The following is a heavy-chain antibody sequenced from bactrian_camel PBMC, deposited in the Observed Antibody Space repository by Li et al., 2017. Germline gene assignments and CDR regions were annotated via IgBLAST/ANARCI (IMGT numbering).Heavy chain of an antibody. Sequence: HVQLVESGGGTVQAGGSLRLSCAASKYIHNTHTVTWFRQGPGTEREGVAAIWPSASKYYADSVKGRFAISKDNAKNIVYLQMNNLKPEDTAMYYCAAGPNFMSATQALGAMSRGGHNFWGRGTQVTVS. D-gene: IGHD3*01. V-gene: IGHV3S53*01. J-gene: IGHJ4*01. CDR2: IWPSASK. CDR3: AAGPNFMSATQALGAMSRGGHNF. CDR1: KYIHNTHT.